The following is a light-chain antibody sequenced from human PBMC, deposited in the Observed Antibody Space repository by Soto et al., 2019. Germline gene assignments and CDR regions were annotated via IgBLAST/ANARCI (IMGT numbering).Light chain of an antibody. V-gene: IGLV2-14*01. Sequence: QSALTQPASVSGSPGQSITISCTGTSSDVGSYIYVSWHQQHPGQAPKLIIYEVTHRASGIPDRFSASKSGNTASLTISGLQAGDEADYYCSSYRSSSTYVFGTGTKLTVL. CDR3: SSYRSSSTYV. CDR1: SSDVGSYIY. J-gene: IGLJ1*01. CDR2: EVT.